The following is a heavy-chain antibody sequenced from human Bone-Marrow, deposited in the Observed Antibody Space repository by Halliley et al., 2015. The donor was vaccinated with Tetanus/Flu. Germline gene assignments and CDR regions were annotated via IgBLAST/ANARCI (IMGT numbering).Heavy chain of an antibody. CDR3: ASSSSGSYAY. J-gene: IGHJ4*02. V-gene: IGHV3-53*01. D-gene: IGHD1-26*01. CDR1: EFTVSSNY. CDR2: IYSGGNT. Sequence: SLRLSCAASEFTVSSNYMSRVRQAPGRGLEWVSLIYSGGNTYYADSVKGRFTISRDNSKNTVYLQMNSLRTEDTAVYYCASSSSGSYAYWGQGTLVTVSS.